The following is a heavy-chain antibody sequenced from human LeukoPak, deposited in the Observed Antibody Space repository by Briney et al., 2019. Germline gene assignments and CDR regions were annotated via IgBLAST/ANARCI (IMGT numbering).Heavy chain of an antibody. J-gene: IGHJ4*02. V-gene: IGHV3-23*01. CDR1: GFTFSTYA. D-gene: IGHD2-2*01. CDR3: AHGRGGVVSVAMDY. CDR2: VSGSGGST. Sequence: GGSLRLSCAASGFTFSTYAMSWVRLAPGKGLGWVSTVSGSGGSTYYTDSVKGRFTISRDNSKNTLYLQMNSLRAEDTALYYCAHGRGGVVSVAMDYWGQGTLVTVSS.